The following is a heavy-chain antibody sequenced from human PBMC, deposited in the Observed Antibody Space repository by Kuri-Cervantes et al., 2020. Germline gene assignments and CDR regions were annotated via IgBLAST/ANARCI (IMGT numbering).Heavy chain of an antibody. Sequence: GGSLRLSCAASAFSFSSYGVHWIRQAPGQGLKWVTLFWNDTTKKHYSGSVKGRFTLSRDNSKSTLYLQVNGLRPEGTAVYFCPKHLRWGQGTLVTVSS. V-gene: IGHV3-33*06. J-gene: IGHJ1*01. CDR2: FWNDTTKK. CDR1: AFSFSSYG. CDR3: PKHLR.